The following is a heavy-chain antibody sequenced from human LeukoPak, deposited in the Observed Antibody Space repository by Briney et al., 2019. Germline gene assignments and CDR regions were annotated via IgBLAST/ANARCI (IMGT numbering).Heavy chain of an antibody. V-gene: IGHV5-51*01. CDR1: GYSLTSYW. CDR3: ATPYPREYCSSTTCYFNY. CDR2: IYPGDSDT. J-gene: IGHJ4*02. D-gene: IGHD2-2*01. Sequence: RGESLKISCKGSGYSLTSYWIGWVRQMPGKGLEWMGIIYPGDSDTRYSPSFQGQVTISADKSISTAYLQWSSLKASDTAMYYCATPYPREYCSSTTCYFNYWGQGTLVTVSS.